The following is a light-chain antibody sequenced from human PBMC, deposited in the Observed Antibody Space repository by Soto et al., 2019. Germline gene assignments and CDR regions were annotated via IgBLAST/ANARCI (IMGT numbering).Light chain of an antibody. CDR3: SSYTSSDTYD. Sequence: QSALTQPASVSGSPGQSITISCSGISIDLGAYNYVSWYQQHPGKAPKLMIYDVRNRPSGVSNRFSGSKSGNTASLTISGLQAEDEADYYCSSYTSSDTYDFGPGTKVTVL. CDR1: SIDLGAYNY. J-gene: IGLJ1*01. V-gene: IGLV2-14*01. CDR2: DVR.